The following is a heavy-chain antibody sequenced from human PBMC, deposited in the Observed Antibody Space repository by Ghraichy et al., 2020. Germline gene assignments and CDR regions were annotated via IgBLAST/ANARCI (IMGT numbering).Heavy chain of an antibody. D-gene: IGHD2-2*01. Sequence: SETLSLTCTVSGGSISSYYWSWIRQPPGKGLEWIGYIYYSGSTNYNPSLKSRVTISVDTSKNQFSLKLSSVTAADTAVYYCARGLLYCSSTSCYNWFDPWGQGTLVTVSS. CDR2: IYYSGST. J-gene: IGHJ5*02. CDR3: ARGLLYCSSTSCYNWFDP. CDR1: GGSISSYY. V-gene: IGHV4-59*01.